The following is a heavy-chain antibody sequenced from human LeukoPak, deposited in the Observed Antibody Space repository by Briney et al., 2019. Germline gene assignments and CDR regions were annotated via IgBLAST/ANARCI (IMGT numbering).Heavy chain of an antibody. J-gene: IGHJ4*02. CDR3: AGLSYYCDSSGQYYFDY. Sequence: SVKVSCKASGGTFSSYAISWVRQAPGQGLEWMGGIIPIFGTANYAQKFQGRVTITTDESTSTAYMELSSLRSEDTAVYYCAGLSYYCDSSGQYYFDYWGQGTLVTVSS. V-gene: IGHV1-69*05. D-gene: IGHD3-22*01. CDR1: GGTFSSYA. CDR2: IIPIFGTA.